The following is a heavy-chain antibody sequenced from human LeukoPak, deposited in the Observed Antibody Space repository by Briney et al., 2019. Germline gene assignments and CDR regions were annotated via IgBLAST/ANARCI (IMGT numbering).Heavy chain of an antibody. V-gene: IGHV3-74*01. CDR2: INSDGSST. J-gene: IGHJ6*03. CDR3: ARGDSSLVPPDYYYYYMDV. D-gene: IGHD6-6*01. Sequence: GGSLRLSCVASGFTFSSYWMHWVRQAPGKGLVWVSRINSDGSSTSYADSVKGRFTISRDNAKNTLYLQMNSLRAEDTAVYYCARGDSSLVPPDYYYYYMDVWGKGTTVTVSS. CDR1: GFTFSSYW.